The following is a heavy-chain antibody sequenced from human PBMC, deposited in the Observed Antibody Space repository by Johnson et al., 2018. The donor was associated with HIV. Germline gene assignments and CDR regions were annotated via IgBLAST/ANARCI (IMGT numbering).Heavy chain of an antibody. CDR1: GFTFSSYA. CDR3: ARDTTSGLDGGSWDGAFDI. V-gene: IGHV3-30-3*01. Sequence: QVQLVESGGGLVQPGGSLRLSCAASGFTFSSYAMHWVRQAPGKGLEWVAVISYDGSNKYYADSVKGRFTISRDNSKNTLYLQMNSLRAGDTAVYYCARDTTSGLDGGSWDGAFDIWGQVTMVTVSS. CDR2: ISYDGSNK. J-gene: IGHJ3*02. D-gene: IGHD6-13*01.